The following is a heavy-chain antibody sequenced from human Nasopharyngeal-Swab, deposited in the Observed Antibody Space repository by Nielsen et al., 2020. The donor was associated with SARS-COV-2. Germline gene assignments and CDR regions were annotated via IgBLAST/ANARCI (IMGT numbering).Heavy chain of an antibody. CDR1: GYSFSSYW. CDR3: ARRNNEGGMADAFEI. Sequence: GESLKISCWGSGYSFSSYWIGWVRQMPGKGLEWMGVIYPGDSDTRYSPSFQGQVTISVDKSITTAYLQWSSLKASDTAMYYCARRNNEGGMADAFEIWGQGTMVTVSS. J-gene: IGHJ3*02. V-gene: IGHV5-51*01. D-gene: IGHD2-8*01. CDR2: IYPGDSDT.